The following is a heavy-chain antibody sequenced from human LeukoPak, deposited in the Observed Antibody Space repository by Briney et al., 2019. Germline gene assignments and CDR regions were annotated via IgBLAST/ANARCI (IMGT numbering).Heavy chain of an antibody. CDR3: ARETHHGSGSYYNYYYYYMDV. J-gene: IGHJ6*03. Sequence: PSETLSLTCGVSGGAITGYYWSWIRQPAGKGLEWIGRIYTSGSTNYNPSLKSRVTMSVDTSKNQFSLKLSSVTAADTAVYYCARETHHGSGSYYNYYYYYMDVWGKGTTVTISS. CDR2: IYTSGST. V-gene: IGHV4-4*07. D-gene: IGHD3-10*01. CDR1: GGAITGYY.